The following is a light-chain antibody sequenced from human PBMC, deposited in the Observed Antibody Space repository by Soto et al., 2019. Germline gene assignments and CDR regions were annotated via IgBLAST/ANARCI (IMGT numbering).Light chain of an antibody. V-gene: IGKV1-5*03. CDR3: PHYNSYPIT. CDR2: EAS. CDR1: QSISSW. Sequence: DIQMTQSPSTLSASVGDRVTITCRASQSISSWLAWYQQKPGKAPKLLIHEASNLESGVSSRFSGSGSGTEFTLTISSLQPDDFATYYCPHYNSYPITFGQGTRLEIK. J-gene: IGKJ5*01.